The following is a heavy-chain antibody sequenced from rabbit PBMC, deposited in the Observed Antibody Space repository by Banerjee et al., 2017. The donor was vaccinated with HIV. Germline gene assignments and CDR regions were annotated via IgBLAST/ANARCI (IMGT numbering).Heavy chain of an antibody. V-gene: IGHV1S40*01. Sequence: QSLEESGGDLVKPGASLTLTCTASGVSFSNRYHMSWVRQAPGKGLGLIACIYAGSSGSTYFARWVNGRFTITRSTSLNTVTLKMTSLTAADTATYFCAKDGGSDYGWAMDLWGQGTLVTVS. D-gene: IGHD8-1*01. J-gene: IGHJ6*01. CDR2: IYAGSSGST. CDR1: GVSFSNRYH. CDR3: AKDGGSDYGWAMDL.